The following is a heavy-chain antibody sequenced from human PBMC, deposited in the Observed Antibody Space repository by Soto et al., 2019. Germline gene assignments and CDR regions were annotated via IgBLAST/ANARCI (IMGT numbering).Heavy chain of an antibody. CDR2: ISGSGSDT. D-gene: IGHD3-10*01. Sequence: PGGSLRLSCAASAFTFSAYAVTWVRQAPGMGLEWVSTISGSGSDTWYADSVKGRFTISRDNSKNTLYLQMNSLRAEDTAVYYCAKGFYGSGSYYNVPYYYYGMDVWGQGTTVTVSS. V-gene: IGHV3-23*01. CDR3: AKGFYGSGSYYNVPYYYYGMDV. CDR1: AFTFSAYA. J-gene: IGHJ6*02.